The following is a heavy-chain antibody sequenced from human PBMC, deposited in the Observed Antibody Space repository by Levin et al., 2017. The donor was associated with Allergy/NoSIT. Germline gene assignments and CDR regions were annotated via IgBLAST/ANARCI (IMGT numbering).Heavy chain of an antibody. D-gene: IGHD3-3*01. CDR2: INTNTGNP. CDR1: GYTFTSYA. Sequence: ASVKVSCKASGYTFTSYAMNWVRQAPGQGLEWMGWINTNTGNPTYAQGFTGRFVFSLDTSVSTAYLQISSLKAEDTAVYYCARADPPRYYDFWSGSDYWGQGTLVTVSS. V-gene: IGHV7-4-1*02. J-gene: IGHJ4*02. CDR3: ARADPPRYYDFWSGSDY.